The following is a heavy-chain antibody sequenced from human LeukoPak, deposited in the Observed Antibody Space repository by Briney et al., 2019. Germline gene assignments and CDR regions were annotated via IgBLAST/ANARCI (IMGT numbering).Heavy chain of an antibody. J-gene: IGHJ5*02. CDR2: IYTSGST. V-gene: IGHV4-4*07. D-gene: IGHD6-19*01. CDR1: GGSISSYY. CDR3: ARDLSSSGWSYWFDP. Sequence: SETLSLTCTVSGGSISSYYWSWIRQPAGKGLEWIGRIYTSGSTNYNPSLKSRVTMSVDTSKNQFSLKLSSVTAADTAVYYCARDLSSSGWSYWFDPRGQGTLVTVSS.